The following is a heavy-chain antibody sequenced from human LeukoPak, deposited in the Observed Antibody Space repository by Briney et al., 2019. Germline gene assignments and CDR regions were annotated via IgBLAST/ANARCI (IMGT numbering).Heavy chain of an antibody. J-gene: IGHJ6*03. CDR1: GGSISSYY. D-gene: IGHD2-2*01. CDR2: IYTSGST. V-gene: IGHV4-4*07. CDR3: ARERVDCSSTSCHYYYYYMDV. Sequence: SETLPLTCTVSGGSISSYYWSWIRQPAGKGLEWIGRIYTSGSTNYNPSLKSRVTMSVDTSKNQFSLKLSSVTAADTAVYYCARERVDCSSTSCHYYYYYMDVWGKGTTVTVSS.